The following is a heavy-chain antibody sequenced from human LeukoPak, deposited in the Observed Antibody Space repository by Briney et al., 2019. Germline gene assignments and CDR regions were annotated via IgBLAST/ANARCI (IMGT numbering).Heavy chain of an antibody. D-gene: IGHD1-14*01. V-gene: IGHV3-23*01. CDR1: GFTFSSYT. CDR2: ITTSDGNT. Sequence: GGSLRLSCAASGFTFSSYTMSWVRQAPGKGLEWVSTITTSDGNTYYADSVKGRFTVSRDNSKNTLYLQMNSLRAEDTAVYYCAKVVSPNAPDKWGQGTLVTVSS. J-gene: IGHJ4*02. CDR3: AKVVSPNAPDK.